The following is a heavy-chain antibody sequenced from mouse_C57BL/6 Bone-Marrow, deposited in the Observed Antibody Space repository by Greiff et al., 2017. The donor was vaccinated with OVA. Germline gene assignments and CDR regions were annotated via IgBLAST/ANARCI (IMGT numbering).Heavy chain of an antibody. D-gene: IGHD2-5*01. CDR1: GYSITSGYY. J-gene: IGHJ2*01. V-gene: IGHV3-6*01. CDR3: ARSTYYSNYVGY. Sequence: EVKLQESGPGLVKPSQSLSLTCSVTGYSITSGYYWNWIRQFPGNKLEWMGYISYDGSNNYNPSLKNRISITRDTSKNQFFLKLNSVTTEDTATYYCARSTYYSNYVGYWGQGTTLTVSS. CDR2: ISYDGSN.